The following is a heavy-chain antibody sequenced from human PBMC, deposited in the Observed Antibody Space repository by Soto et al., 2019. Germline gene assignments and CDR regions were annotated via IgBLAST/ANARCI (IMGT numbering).Heavy chain of an antibody. Sequence: QKPGKGLEWIGYIYYSGSTNYNPSLKSRVTVSVDTSKNQFSLKLSSVTAADTAVYYCAKHTSDFCFDPWGQGTLVSVSS. V-gene: IGHV4-59*08. D-gene: IGHD2-21*02. CDR2: IYYSGST. CDR3: AKHTSDFCFDP. J-gene: IGHJ5*02.